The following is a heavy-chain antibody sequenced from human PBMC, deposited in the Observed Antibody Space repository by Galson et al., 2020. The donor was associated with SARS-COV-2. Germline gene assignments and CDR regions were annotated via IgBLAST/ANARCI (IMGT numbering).Heavy chain of an antibody. D-gene: IGHD1-26*01. CDR3: ARGGEWELPYDFDY. J-gene: IGHJ4*02. Sequence: VGSLRLSCAASGFTFSNYVMHWVRQAPGKGPEWVAVISSDGSNSFYADSLKGRFTISRDNSKSTLYLQMNSLRAEDTAVYYCARGGEWELPYDFDYWGQGTLVTVSS. V-gene: IGHV3-30*04. CDR1: GFTFSNYV. CDR2: ISSDGSNS.